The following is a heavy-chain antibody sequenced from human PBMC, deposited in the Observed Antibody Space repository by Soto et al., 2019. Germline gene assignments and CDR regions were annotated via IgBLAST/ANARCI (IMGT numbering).Heavy chain of an antibody. D-gene: IGHD3-10*01. CDR2: ISGSGGST. J-gene: IGHJ4*02. V-gene: IGHV3-23*01. CDR3: AKEGGSGSYYDNFRGDFDY. CDR1: GFTFSSYA. Sequence: EVQLLESGGGLVQPGGSLRLSCAASGFTFSSYAMSWVRQAPGKGLEWVSAISGSGGSTYYADSVKGRFTISRDNSKNTLYLQMNSLRAEDTAVYYCAKEGGSGSYYDNFRGDFDYWGQGTLVTVSS.